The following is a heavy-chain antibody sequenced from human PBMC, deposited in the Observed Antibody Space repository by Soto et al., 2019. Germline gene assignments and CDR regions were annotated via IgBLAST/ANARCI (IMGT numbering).Heavy chain of an antibody. D-gene: IGHD3-10*01. J-gene: IGHJ4*02. CDR2: INHSGST. Sequence: SETLSLTCAVYGGSFSGYYWSWIRQPPGKGLEWVGEINHSGSTNYNPSLKSRVTISVDTSKNQFSLKLSSVTAADTAVYYCARGFRYYGSGTLDYWGQGTLVTVSS. CDR1: GGSFSGYY. CDR3: ARGFRYYGSGTLDY. V-gene: IGHV4-34*01.